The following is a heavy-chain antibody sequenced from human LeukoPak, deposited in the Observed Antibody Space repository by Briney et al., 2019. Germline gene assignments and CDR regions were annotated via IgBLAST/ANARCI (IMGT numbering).Heavy chain of an antibody. CDR2: INPSGGST. J-gene: IGHJ3*02. CDR1: GYTFTSYY. D-gene: IGHD2/OR15-2a*01. CDR3: ARRSQCNRSTCSKGGGFDI. V-gene: IGHV1-46*01. Sequence: ASVKVSCKASGYTFTSYYMHWVRQAPGQGLEWMGIINPSGGSTSYAQKFQGRVTMTTDTSTTTAYMELRNLRSDDTAVYYCARRSQCNRSTCSKGGGFDIWGQGTLVTVSS.